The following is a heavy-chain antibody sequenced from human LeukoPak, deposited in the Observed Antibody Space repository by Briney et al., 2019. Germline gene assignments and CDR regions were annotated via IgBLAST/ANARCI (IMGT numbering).Heavy chain of an antibody. Sequence: GGSLRLSCAASGFTFSSYWMSWVRQAPGKGLEWVANIKQDGSEKYYVDSVKGRFTISRDNAKNSLYLQMDSLRAEDTAVYYCARDSAGYSSSWSFDYWGQGTLVTVSS. CDR2: IKQDGSEK. V-gene: IGHV3-7*01. D-gene: IGHD6-13*01. CDR1: GFTFSSYW. CDR3: ARDSAGYSSSWSFDY. J-gene: IGHJ4*02.